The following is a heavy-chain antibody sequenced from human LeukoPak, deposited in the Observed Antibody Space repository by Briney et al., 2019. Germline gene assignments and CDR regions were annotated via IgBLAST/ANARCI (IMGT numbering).Heavy chain of an antibody. Sequence: GGSLRLSCAASGFTFSTYSINWVRQAPGKGLEWVSYIRSRDRTIYYADSVKGRFTISTDNAENSLYLQMNSLRTEDTAVYYCARDHRWGFDYWGQGTLLTVSS. CDR1: GFTFSTYS. D-gene: IGHD7-27*01. CDR2: IRSRDRTI. J-gene: IGHJ4*02. V-gene: IGHV3-48*01. CDR3: ARDHRWGFDY.